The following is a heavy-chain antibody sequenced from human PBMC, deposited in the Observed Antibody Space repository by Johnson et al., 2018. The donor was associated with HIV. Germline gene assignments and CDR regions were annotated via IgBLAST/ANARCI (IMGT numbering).Heavy chain of an antibody. CDR3: ARLSGHIVVVTAWADAFDI. CDR2: ISWNSGSI. Sequence: VESGGGVVQPGRSLRLSCAASGFTFDDYAMHWVRQAPGKGLEWVSGISWNSGSIGYADSVKGRFTISRDNAKNSLYLQMNSRRAEDTAVYYCARLSGHIVVVTAWADAFDIWGQGTMVTVSS. CDR1: GFTFDDYA. D-gene: IGHD2-21*02. J-gene: IGHJ3*02. V-gene: IGHV3-9*01.